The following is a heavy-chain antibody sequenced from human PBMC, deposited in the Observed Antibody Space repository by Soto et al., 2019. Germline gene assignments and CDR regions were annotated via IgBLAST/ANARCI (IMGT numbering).Heavy chain of an antibody. CDR1: GGSISSGGYY. Sequence: TLSLTCTVSGGSISSGGYYWSWIRQHPGKGLEWIGYIYYSGSTYYNPSLKSRVTISVDTSKNQFSLKLSSVTAADTAVYYCAGQERSSSSGFDYWGQGTLLTVSS. V-gene: IGHV4-31*03. D-gene: IGHD6-6*01. CDR3: AGQERSSSSGFDY. CDR2: IYYSGST. J-gene: IGHJ4*02.